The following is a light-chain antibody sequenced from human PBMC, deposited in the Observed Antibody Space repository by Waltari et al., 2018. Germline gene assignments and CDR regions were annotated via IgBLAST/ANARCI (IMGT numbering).Light chain of an antibody. CDR2: KAS. CDR1: QRVKTN. Sequence: DIQMTQSPSSLSASVGDRVTITCRASQRVKTNLAWYQQAPGKAPKVLIHKASRLESGAPSRFSGSGYGTEFTLTISSLQPDDFATYYCQEYDSLPVTFGGGTKVEI. CDR3: QEYDSLPVT. V-gene: IGKV1-5*03. J-gene: IGKJ4*01.